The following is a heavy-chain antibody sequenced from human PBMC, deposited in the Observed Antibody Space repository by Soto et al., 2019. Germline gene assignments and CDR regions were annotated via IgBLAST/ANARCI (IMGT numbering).Heavy chain of an antibody. CDR1: GVSIDSASFY. V-gene: IGHV4-31*03. D-gene: IGHD4-4*01. CDR3: AREAFYSNYPRDWLDP. Sequence: QVQLQESGPGLVRPSQALALTCSVSGVSIDSASFYWAWIRQRPGKGLEWIGYIHYTGTTYYNPSLKSRISMSMDTSNNQFSLEVMSVTAADTAVYYCAREAFYSNYPRDWLDPWGQGTLVTVS. J-gene: IGHJ5*02. CDR2: IHYTGTT.